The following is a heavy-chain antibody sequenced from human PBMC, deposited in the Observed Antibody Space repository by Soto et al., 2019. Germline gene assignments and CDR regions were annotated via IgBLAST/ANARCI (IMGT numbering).Heavy chain of an antibody. CDR1: GFTFSSYG. Sequence: QVQLVESGGGVVQPGRSLRLSCAASGFTFSSYGMHWVRQAPGKGLEWVAVISYDGSNKYYADSVKGRFTISRDNSKNPLYLQMSSLRSEDTAVYYCAIVGDFDYWGQGTLVTVSS. J-gene: IGHJ4*02. V-gene: IGHV3-30*03. CDR2: ISYDGSNK. CDR3: AIVGDFDY.